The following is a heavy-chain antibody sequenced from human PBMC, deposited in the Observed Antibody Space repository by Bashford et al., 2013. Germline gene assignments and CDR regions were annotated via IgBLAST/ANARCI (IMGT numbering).Heavy chain of an antibody. CDR1: GGSFSDYY. V-gene: IGHV4-34*01. CDR3: ARAKLVAATLHWYFDV. CDR2: ISLSASV. J-gene: IGHJ2*01. D-gene: IGHD2-15*01. Sequence: SETLSLTCAVYGGSFSDYYWSWIRQPPGKGLEWIGEISLSASVNYNPSLKSRVTTSIDTSKSQFSLKLKTVTAADTAVYYCARAKLVAATLHWYFDVWGRGTLVTVSS.